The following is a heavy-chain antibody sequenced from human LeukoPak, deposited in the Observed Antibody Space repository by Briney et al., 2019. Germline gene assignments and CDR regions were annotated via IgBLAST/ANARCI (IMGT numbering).Heavy chain of an antibody. V-gene: IGHV3-9*01. CDR3: AKSMDSSGYDY. D-gene: IGHD3-22*01. Sequence: GGSLRLSCAASGFTFDDYAMHWVRQAPGKGLEWVSGISWNSGSIGYADSVKGRFTISRDNAKNSLYLQMNSLRAEDTALYYCAKSMDSSGYDYWGQGTLVTASS. CDR2: ISWNSGSI. CDR1: GFTFDDYA. J-gene: IGHJ4*02.